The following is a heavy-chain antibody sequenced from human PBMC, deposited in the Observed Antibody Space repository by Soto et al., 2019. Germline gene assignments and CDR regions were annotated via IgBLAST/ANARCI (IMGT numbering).Heavy chain of an antibody. CDR3: ARPSGSYPLPYYVMDV. V-gene: IGHV3-33*01. J-gene: IGHJ6*02. CDR1: GFTFSSYG. Sequence: QVQLVESGGGVVQPGRSLRLSCAASGFTFSSYGMHWVRQAPGKGLEWVAVIWYDGSNKYYADSVKGRFTISRDNSKNTLYLQMNILRAEDRAVYYCARPSGSYPLPYYVMDVWGQGTTVTVSS. D-gene: IGHD1-26*01. CDR2: IWYDGSNK.